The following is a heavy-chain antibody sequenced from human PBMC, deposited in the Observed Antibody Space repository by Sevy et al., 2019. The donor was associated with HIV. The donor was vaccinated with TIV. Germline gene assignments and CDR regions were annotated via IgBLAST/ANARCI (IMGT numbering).Heavy chain of an antibody. CDR3: ARAEQVTMLVVFGGLYFDS. J-gene: IGHJ4*02. V-gene: IGHV3-7*01. D-gene: IGHD3-22*01. CDR1: GFTFSRYW. CDR2: IKHDESGK. Sequence: GGSLRLSCAASGFTFSRYWMNWVRQAPGKGLEWVANIKHDESGKYYVDSVKGRFTISRDNAKNSLYLQMNSLRAEDAAVDYCARAEQVTMLVVFGGLYFDSWGQGTLVTVSS.